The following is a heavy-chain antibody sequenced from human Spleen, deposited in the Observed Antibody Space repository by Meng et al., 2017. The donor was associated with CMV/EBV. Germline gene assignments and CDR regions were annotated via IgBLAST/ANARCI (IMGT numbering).Heavy chain of an antibody. CDR1: GGSIWRSY. CDR3: ARTIAAAAHYFDY. J-gene: IGHJ4*02. CDR2: VYYDGRT. Sequence: SETLSLTCSVSGGSIWRSYWSWIRQPPGKGLEWIGYVYYDGRTNYNPSLKSRVTISGDTSKNQFSLRLNSVTAADTAVYYCARTIAAAAHYFDYWGQGALVTVSS. D-gene: IGHD6-13*01. V-gene: IGHV4-59*01.